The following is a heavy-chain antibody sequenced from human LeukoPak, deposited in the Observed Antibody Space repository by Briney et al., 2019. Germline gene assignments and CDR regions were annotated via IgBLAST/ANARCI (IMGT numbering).Heavy chain of an antibody. Sequence: SETLSLTCAVHGGSFSGYYWSWIRQPPGKGLEWIGEINHSGSTNYNPSLKSRVTISVDTSKNQFSLKLSSVTAADTAVYYCARIPSPGWFDPWGQGTLVTVSS. V-gene: IGHV4-34*01. CDR3: ARIPSPGWFDP. CDR2: INHSGST. CDR1: GGSFSGYY. J-gene: IGHJ5*02.